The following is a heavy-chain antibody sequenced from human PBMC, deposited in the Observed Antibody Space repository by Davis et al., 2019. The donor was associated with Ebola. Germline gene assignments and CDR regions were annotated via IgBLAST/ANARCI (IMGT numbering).Heavy chain of an antibody. J-gene: IGHJ2*01. CDR3: ARDRGGSGDFDL. CDR2: INADNGDT. D-gene: IGHD1-26*01. V-gene: IGHV1-3*01. CDR1: VYPFISHV. Sequence: ASVTVSCKASVYPFISHVIHWVRQAPGQRLEWMGWINADNGDTNYSQKFQGRVTITRDTSASTAYMELSSLRSEDTAVYYCARDRGGSGDFDLWGRGTLVTVSS.